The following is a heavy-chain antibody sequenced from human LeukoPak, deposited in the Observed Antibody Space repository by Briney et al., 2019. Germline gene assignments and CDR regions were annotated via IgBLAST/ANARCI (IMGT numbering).Heavy chain of an antibody. V-gene: IGHV1-2*02. CDR1: GYTFTAYY. J-gene: IGHJ4*02. CDR2: MNPNSGDT. Sequence: ASVKVSCKASGYTFTAYYIHWVRQAPGQGLEWMGWMNPNSGDTKYAQQFQGRVTMTRDTSISTAHMELSSLRSDDSAVYYCARVGYDFWSGYYPIDYWGQGTLVTVSS. D-gene: IGHD3-3*01. CDR3: ARVGYDFWSGYYPIDY.